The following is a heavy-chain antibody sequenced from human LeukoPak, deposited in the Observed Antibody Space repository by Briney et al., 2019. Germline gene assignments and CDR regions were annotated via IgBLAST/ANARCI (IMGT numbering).Heavy chain of an antibody. CDR1: GGSVSNGIYY. D-gene: IGHD3-10*01. Sequence: SETLALTCTVSGGSVSNGIYYWGWIRQPPGKGLEWIGSIHNVGSTYYNPSLKSRVTVSVDTSKNQFSLNLSSVTAADTAVYYCAKSDIRDILFWFGELSWGQGTQVTVSS. CDR3: AKSDIRDILFWFGELS. J-gene: IGHJ4*02. V-gene: IGHV4-39*01. CDR2: IHNVGST.